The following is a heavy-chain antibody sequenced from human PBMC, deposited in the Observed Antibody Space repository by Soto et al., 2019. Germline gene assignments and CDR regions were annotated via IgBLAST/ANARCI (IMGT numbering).Heavy chain of an antibody. Sequence: QVQLVQSGAEVKKPGASVKVSCKASGYSFTTFGISWVRQAPGQGLEWMGWISAYNGYTNYAQKLQGRVTMTTDTSTSTAYMELRSLRSDDTAVYYCARDPTIFGVVQNYGMDVWGQGTTVTVSS. CDR1: GYSFTTFG. CDR3: ARDPTIFGVVQNYGMDV. V-gene: IGHV1-18*01. J-gene: IGHJ6*02. D-gene: IGHD3-3*01. CDR2: ISAYNGYT.